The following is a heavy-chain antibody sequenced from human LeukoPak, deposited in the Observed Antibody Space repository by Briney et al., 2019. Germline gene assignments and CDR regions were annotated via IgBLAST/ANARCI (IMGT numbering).Heavy chain of an antibody. J-gene: IGHJ2*01. V-gene: IGHV4-4*07. Sequence: SETLSLTCTVPGGSVSIYYWSWIRQPAGKGLEWIGRFYSSGSTSYNPSLKSRVSMSIDTSKNQFSLNLTSVTAADTAVYYCAKVAGSRYFDMWGRGTLVTVSS. D-gene: IGHD6-19*01. CDR3: AKVAGSRYFDM. CDR2: FYSSGST. CDR1: GGSVSIYY.